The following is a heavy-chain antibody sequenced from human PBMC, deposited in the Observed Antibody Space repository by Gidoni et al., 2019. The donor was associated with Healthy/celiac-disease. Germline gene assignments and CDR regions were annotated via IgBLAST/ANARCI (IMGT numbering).Heavy chain of an antibody. Sequence: QVQLQESGPGLVKPSETLSLTCTVSGGSISRYYWSWIRQPAGKGLEWIGRIYTSGSTNYNPSLKSRVTMSVDTSKNQFSLKLSSVTAADTAVYYCARGGCSGGSCYRRYGMDVWGQGTTVTVSS. V-gene: IGHV4-4*07. CDR2: IYTSGST. D-gene: IGHD2-15*01. CDR1: GGSISRYY. J-gene: IGHJ6*02. CDR3: ARGGCSGGSCYRRYGMDV.